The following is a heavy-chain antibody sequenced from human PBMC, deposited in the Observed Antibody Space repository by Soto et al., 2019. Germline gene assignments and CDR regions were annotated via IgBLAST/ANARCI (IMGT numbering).Heavy chain of an antibody. CDR3: TKIAVIPDNVWFDT. J-gene: IGHJ5*02. V-gene: IGHV3-48*02. D-gene: IGHD1-20*01. CDR1: GFTFSIYS. CDR2: ISSSSSRI. Sequence: PGGSLRLSCTASGFTFSIYSMNWVRQAPGKGLEWVSYISSSSSRIEYADPVKGRFTISRDNAKNSVYLQMNSLRDEDTAIYYCTKIAVIPDNVWFDTWGRGTLVTVSS.